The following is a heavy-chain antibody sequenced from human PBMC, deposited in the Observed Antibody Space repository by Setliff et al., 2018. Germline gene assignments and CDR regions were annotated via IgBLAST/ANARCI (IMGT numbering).Heavy chain of an antibody. CDR1: GESFSYNY. D-gene: IGHD2-2*01. Sequence: PSETLSLTCSVYGESFSYNYWSWIRQPPGKGLEWIGESSHSGSTSYSPSLKSRLTMPVDTSKNQFSLKLSSMTAADTAVYYCARGRPPLVGDYWGQGTLVTVSS. V-gene: IGHV4-34*01. J-gene: IGHJ4*02. CDR3: ARGRPPLVGDY. CDR2: SSHSGST.